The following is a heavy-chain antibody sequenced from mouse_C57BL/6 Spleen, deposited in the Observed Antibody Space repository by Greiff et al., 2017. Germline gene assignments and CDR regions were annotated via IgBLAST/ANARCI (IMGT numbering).Heavy chain of an antibody. V-gene: IGHV1-61*01. Sequence: QVQLQQPGAELVRPGSSVKLSCTASGYTFTSYWMDWVKQRPGQGLEWIGNIYPSDSETHYNEKFKDKATLTVDKSSSTAYMQLSSLTSEDSAVYYCARGPGFAYWGQGTLVTVSA. CDR1: GYTFTSYW. CDR2: IYPSDSET. J-gene: IGHJ3*01. CDR3: ARGPGFAY.